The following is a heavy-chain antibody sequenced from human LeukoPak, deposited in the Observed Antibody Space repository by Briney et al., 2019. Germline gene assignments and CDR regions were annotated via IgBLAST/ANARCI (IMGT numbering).Heavy chain of an antibody. V-gene: IGHV3-74*01. D-gene: IGHD5-18*01. CDR1: GFIFSSYW. CDR2: IHYDGSNDGSST. J-gene: IGHJ4*02. Sequence: PGGSLRLSCAASGFIFSSYWMHWVRQAPGKGLVWVLRIHYDGSNDGSSTNYAASVKGRYTISRDNSKNTLYLQMNSLRAEDTAIYYCAKNRGYGFFMDYWGQGTLVTVSS. CDR3: AKNRGYGFFMDY.